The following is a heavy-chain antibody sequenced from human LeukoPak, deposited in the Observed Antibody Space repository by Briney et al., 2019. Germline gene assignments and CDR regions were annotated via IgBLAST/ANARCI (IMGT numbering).Heavy chain of an antibody. CDR2: IFYSGNT. V-gene: IGHV4-59*08. CDR3: ARLAAISGSDYPDD. D-gene: IGHD1-26*01. Sequence: SETPSLTCTVSGVSISSYYWSWIRQPPGKGLEWIGYIFYSGNTIYNPSLRSRVTISADTSKNHFSLRLRSVTAADTAVYYCARLAAISGSDYPDDWGQGTLVTVSS. J-gene: IGHJ4*02. CDR1: GVSISSYY.